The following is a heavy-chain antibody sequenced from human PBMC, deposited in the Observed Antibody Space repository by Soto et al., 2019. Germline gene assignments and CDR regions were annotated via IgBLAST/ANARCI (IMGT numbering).Heavy chain of an antibody. CDR1: GFTFRNYG. V-gene: IGHV3-30*03. CDR2: ISYDGDNK. CDR3: ARDGDVNTGFGKDY. J-gene: IGHJ4*02. Sequence: PGGSLRLSCTPSGFTFRNYGLHWVRQAPGKGLEWVALISYDGDNKYYTDSARGRFTISRDNSKNTLYLQMTSLSAEDTAMYYCARDGDVNTGFGKDYWGQGTLVTVSS. D-gene: IGHD3-16*01.